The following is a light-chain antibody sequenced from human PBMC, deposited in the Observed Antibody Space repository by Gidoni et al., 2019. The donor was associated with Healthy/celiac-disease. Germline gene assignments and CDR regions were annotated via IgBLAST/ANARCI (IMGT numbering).Light chain of an antibody. CDR2: WAS. CDR1: QSVLYSANNKNY. CDR3: QQYYSTPPYT. J-gene: IGKJ2*01. V-gene: IGKV4-1*01. Sequence: DIVMTPSPDSLAVSLGERATINCKSSQSVLYSANNKNYLAWYQQKPGQPPKVLIYWASTRESGVPERFSGSGSGTDFTLTISRLQAEDGAVYYCQQYYSTPPYTFGQGTKLEIK.